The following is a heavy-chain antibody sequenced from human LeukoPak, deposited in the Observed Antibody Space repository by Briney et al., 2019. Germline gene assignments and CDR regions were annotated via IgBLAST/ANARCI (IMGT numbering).Heavy chain of an antibody. CDR3: AREGEIAAAGTFRH. V-gene: IGHV4-30-4*08. CDR2: IYYSGST. J-gene: IGHJ4*02. D-gene: IGHD6-13*01. CDR1: GGSISSGDYY. Sequence: SETLSLTCTVSGGSISSGDYYWSWIRQPPGKGLEWIGYIYYSGSTYYNPSLKSRVTISVDTSKNQFSLKLSSVTAADTAAYYCAREGEIAAAGTFRHWGQGTLVTVSS.